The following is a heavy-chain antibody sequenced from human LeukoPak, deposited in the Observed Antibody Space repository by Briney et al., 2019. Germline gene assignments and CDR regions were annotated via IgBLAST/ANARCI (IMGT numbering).Heavy chain of an antibody. J-gene: IGHJ3*02. CDR3: ARDDGGGSCSGGSCYEGMSAFDI. D-gene: IGHD2-15*01. Sequence: GASVKVSCKASGYTFTGYYMHWVRQAPGQGLEWMGWINPNSGGTNYAQKFQGRVTMTRDTSISTAYMELSRLRSDDTAVYYCARDDGGGSCSGGSCYEGMSAFDIWGQGTMVTVSS. CDR1: GYTFTGYY. V-gene: IGHV1-2*02. CDR2: INPNSGGT.